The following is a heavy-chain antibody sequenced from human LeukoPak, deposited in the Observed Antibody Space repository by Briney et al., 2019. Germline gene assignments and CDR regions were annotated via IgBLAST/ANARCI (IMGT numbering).Heavy chain of an antibody. V-gene: IGHV3-30-3*01. D-gene: IGHD3-10*01. Sequence: GGSLRLSCAASGFTFSSYAMHWVRQAPGKGLEWVAVISYDVSNKYYADSVKGRFTISRDNSKNTLYLQMNSLRAEDTAVYYCARATYGSGSYWPDAFDIWGQGTMVTVSS. CDR2: ISYDVSNK. CDR3: ARATYGSGSYWPDAFDI. J-gene: IGHJ3*02. CDR1: GFTFSSYA.